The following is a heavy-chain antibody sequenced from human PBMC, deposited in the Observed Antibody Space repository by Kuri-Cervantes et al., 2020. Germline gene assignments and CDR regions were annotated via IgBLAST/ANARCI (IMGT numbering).Heavy chain of an antibody. J-gene: IGHJ4*02. CDR3: ARDATAEQGTNDYGDYGNFDY. V-gene: IGHV3-11*04. D-gene: IGHD4-17*01. CDR1: GFTFSDYY. Sequence: GESLKISCAASGFTFSDYYMSWIRQAPGKGLEWVSYISSSGSTIYYADSVKGRFTISRDNAKNSLYLQMNSLRAEDTAVYYCARDATAEQGTNDYGDYGNFDYWGQGTLVTVSS. CDR2: ISSSGSTI.